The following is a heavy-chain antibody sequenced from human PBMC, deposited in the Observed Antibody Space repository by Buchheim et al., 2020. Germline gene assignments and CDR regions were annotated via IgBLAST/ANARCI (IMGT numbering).Heavy chain of an antibody. D-gene: IGHD2-15*01. CDR2: TNAGNGNT. J-gene: IGHJ6*02. Sequence: QVQLVQSGAEVKKPGASVKVSCKASGYTFTSYAMHWVRQAPGQRLEWMGWTNAGNGNTKYSQKFQGRVTITRDTSASTAYMELSSLRSEDTAVYYCARWRIDSPWFRYGMDVWGQGTT. V-gene: IGHV1-3*01. CDR1: GYTFTSYA. CDR3: ARWRIDSPWFRYGMDV.